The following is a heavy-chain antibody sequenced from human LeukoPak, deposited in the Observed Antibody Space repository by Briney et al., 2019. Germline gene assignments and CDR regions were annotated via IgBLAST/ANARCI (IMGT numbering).Heavy chain of an antibody. D-gene: IGHD5-18*01. CDR3: VKAFNGNSYGYGF. CDR2: ISATTGIT. V-gene: IGHV3-48*01. CDR1: GFSLSTYN. Sequence: GGSLRLSCAASGFSLSTYNMNWVRQAPGKGLEWVSYISATTGITYYADSVKGRFTISRDNAKNSLYLQLNSLRAEDTAVYYCVKAFNGNSYGYGFWGQGTLVTVSS. J-gene: IGHJ4*02.